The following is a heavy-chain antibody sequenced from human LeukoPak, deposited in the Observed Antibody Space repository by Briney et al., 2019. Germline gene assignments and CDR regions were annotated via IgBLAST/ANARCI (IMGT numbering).Heavy chain of an antibody. CDR2: ISSSSSYI. CDR1: GFTFSSYS. J-gene: IGHJ5*02. CDR3: ARDLGWFGELSP. Sequence: NPGGSLRLSCAASGFTFSSYSMKWVRQAPGKGLEWVSSISSSSSYIYYADSMKGRFTISRDNAKNSLYLQMNSLRAEDTAVYYCARDLGWFGELSPWGQGTLVTVSS. V-gene: IGHV3-21*01. D-gene: IGHD3-10*01.